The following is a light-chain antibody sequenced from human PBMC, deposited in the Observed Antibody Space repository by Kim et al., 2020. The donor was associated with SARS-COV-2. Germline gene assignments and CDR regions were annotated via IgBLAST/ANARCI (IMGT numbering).Light chain of an antibody. V-gene: IGLV1-44*01. CDR1: NSNIGVNT. CDR2: RNN. CDR3: ETWDDSLNAWV. Sequence: GPRVTTSCSGSNSNIGVNTVNWYQQFQGTAPELLIYRNNQRPSGVPDRFSGSKSGTSASLALSGLLSEDEADYYCETWDDSLNAWVFGGGTQLTVL. J-gene: IGLJ3*02.